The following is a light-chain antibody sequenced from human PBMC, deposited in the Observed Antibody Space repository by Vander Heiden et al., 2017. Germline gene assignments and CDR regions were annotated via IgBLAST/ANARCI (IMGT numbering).Light chain of an antibody. J-gene: IGKJ4*01. CDR3: QQYNNWPPLT. CDR1: QSVSSN. CDR2: GAS. V-gene: IGKV3-15*01. Sequence: EIVMTQSPATLSVSPGERATPSCRASQSVSSNLAWYQQKPGQAPRLLIYGASTRATGIPARFSGSGSGTEFTLTISSLQSEDFAIYYCQQYNNWPPLTFGGRTKVEIK.